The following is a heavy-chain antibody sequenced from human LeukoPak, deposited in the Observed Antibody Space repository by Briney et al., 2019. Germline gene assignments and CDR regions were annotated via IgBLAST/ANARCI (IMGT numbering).Heavy chain of an antibody. V-gene: IGHV3-53*01. CDR2: IYSGGST. CDR1: GFTFSNAW. J-gene: IGHJ4*02. Sequence: PGGSLRLSCAASGFTFSNAWMSWVRQAPGKGLEWVSVIYSGGSTYYADSVKGRFTISRDNSKNTLYLQMNSLRAEDTAVYYCAGRGKTLDYWGQGTLVTVSS. CDR3: AGRGKTLDY.